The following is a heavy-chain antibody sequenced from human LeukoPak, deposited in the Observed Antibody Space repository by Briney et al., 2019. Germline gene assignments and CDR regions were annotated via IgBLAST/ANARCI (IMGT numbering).Heavy chain of an antibody. CDR2: IKQDGSEK. CDR3: ARVRGSHVDYHYMDV. D-gene: IGHD5-24*01. J-gene: IGHJ6*03. CDR1: GFTFSSYW. V-gene: IGHV3-7*01. Sequence: GGSLRLSCAASGFTFSSYWMSWVRQAPGKGLEWVANIKQDGSEKYYVDSVKGRFTISRDNAKNSLYLQMNSLRAEDTAVYYCARVRGSHVDYHYMDVWGKGTTVTVSS.